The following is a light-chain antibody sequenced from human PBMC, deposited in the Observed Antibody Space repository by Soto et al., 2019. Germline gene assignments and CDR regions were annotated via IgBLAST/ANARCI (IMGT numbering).Light chain of an antibody. CDR3: QQSYKSPRT. Sequence: IQMTQSPSSLSASIGDRVTITCRASQTIIRYLNWYQQKPGKAPRLLIYAASSLQSGVPSRFSGSGSGTDFTLTVSSLQPEDFATYYCQQSYKSPRTFGQGTRVEIK. J-gene: IGKJ1*01. CDR2: AAS. CDR1: QTIIRY. V-gene: IGKV1-39*01.